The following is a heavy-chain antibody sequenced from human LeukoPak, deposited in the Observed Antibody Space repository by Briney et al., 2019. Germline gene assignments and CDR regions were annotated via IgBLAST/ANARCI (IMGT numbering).Heavy chain of an antibody. CDR1: GFTFSSYA. CDR3: ARELPYCSGGSCYSIYGMDV. D-gene: IGHD2-15*01. Sequence: PGGSLRLSCAASGFTFSSYAMSWVRQAPGKGLEWVSAISGSGGSTYYADSVKGRFTISRDNSKNTLYLQMNSLRAEDTAVYYCARELPYCSGGSCYSIYGMDVWGKGTTVTVSS. V-gene: IGHV3-23*01. J-gene: IGHJ6*04. CDR2: ISGSGGST.